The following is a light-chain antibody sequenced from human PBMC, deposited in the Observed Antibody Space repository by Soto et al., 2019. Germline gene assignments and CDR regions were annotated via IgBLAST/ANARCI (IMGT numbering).Light chain of an antibody. CDR3: QQYGSSPLF. V-gene: IGKV3-20*01. CDR2: GAS. J-gene: IGKJ4*01. Sequence: EIVLTQSPGTLSLSPGERATLSCRASQSVSSSYLAWYQQKPGQAPRLLIYGASSRATGIPDRFSGSGSGTDFTLTISRLEPEDFAVYYCQQYGSSPLFFGGGTKVDIK. CDR1: QSVSSSY.